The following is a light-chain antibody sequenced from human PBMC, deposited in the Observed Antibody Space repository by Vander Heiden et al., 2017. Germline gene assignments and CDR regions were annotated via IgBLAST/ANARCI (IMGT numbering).Light chain of an antibody. V-gene: IGKV2-30*01. CDR1: QRLVSSDGDTN. Sequence: DVVMTQSPLSLPVTLGQPASISCSSTQRLVSSDGDTNLQSFQQRPGQSPRRLIYKVSIRYSAVPDRFSDSGSGTDFTLKISRVEAEDVGVYYCRQGKHWPPTFGQRTKLELK. J-gene: IGKJ2*01. CDR3: RQGKHWPPT. CDR2: KVS.